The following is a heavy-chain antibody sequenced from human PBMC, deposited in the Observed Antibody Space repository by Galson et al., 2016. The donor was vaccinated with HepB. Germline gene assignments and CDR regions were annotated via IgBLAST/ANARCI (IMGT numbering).Heavy chain of an antibody. CDR1: GFTFTRSA. Sequence: SVKVSCKASGFTFTRSAVQWVRQARGQRLEWIGWIVVGSGNTNYAQKFQERVTITRAMSTSTAYMELSSLRSEDTAVYYCAARRNREFGELWYYFDYWGQGTLVTVSS. CDR2: IVVGSGNT. CDR3: AARRNREFGELWYYFDY. V-gene: IGHV1-58*01. D-gene: IGHD3-10*01. J-gene: IGHJ4*02.